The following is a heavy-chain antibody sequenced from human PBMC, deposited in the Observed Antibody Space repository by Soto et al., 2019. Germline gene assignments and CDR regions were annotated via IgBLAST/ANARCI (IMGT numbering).Heavy chain of an antibody. V-gene: IGHV3-23*01. CDR1: GFTFSSYA. J-gene: IGHJ4*02. Sequence: GGSLRLSCAASGFTFSSYAMSWVRQAPGKGLEWVSAISGSGGSTYYADSVKGRFTISRDNSKNALYLQMNSLRAEDTAVYYCAKDLAKYGSWSYYFDYWGQGTLVTVSS. CDR2: ISGSGGST. CDR3: AKDLAKYGSWSYYFDY. D-gene: IGHD3-10*01.